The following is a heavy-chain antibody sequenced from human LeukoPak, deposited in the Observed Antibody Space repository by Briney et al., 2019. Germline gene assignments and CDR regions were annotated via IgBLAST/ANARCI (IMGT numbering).Heavy chain of an antibody. CDR3: ARRLTQYDCFDP. V-gene: IGHV6-1*01. J-gene: IGHJ5*02. CDR2: TYYRSTWYN. CDR1: GDSVSSNSVT. D-gene: IGHD2-2*01. Sequence: SQTLSLTCAISGDSVSSNSVTWNWIRQSPSRGLEWLGRTYYRSTWYNDYAVSVRGRITVNPDTPKNQFSLHLNSVTPEDTAVYYCARRLTQYDCFDPWGQGILVTVSS.